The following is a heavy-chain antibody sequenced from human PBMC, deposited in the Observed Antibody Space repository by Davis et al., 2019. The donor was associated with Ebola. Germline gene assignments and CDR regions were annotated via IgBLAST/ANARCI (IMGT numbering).Heavy chain of an antibody. CDR3: ERTSNRDGYNSIDY. Sequence: GESLKIPRAASGFTFSSYAMSWVRQAPGKGLVWVSAISGSGGSTYYADSVKGRFTISRDNSKNTLYLQMNSLRAEDTAVYYCERTSNRDGYNSIDYWGQGTLVTVSS. CDR1: GFTFSSYA. V-gene: IGHV3-23*01. D-gene: IGHD5-24*01. CDR2: ISGSGGST. J-gene: IGHJ4*02.